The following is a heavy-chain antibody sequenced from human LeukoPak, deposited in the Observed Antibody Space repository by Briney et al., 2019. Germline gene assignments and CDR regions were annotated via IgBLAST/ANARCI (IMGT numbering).Heavy chain of an antibody. J-gene: IGHJ6*04. CDR2: ISWNSGSI. Sequence: GGSLRLSCAASGFTFDDYAMHWVRQAPGKGLEWVSGISWNSGSIGYADSVKGRFTISRDNAKNSLYLQMNSLRAEDMALYYCAKDKTRWYSSSPLDVWGKGTTVTVSS. CDR3: AKDKTRWYSSSPLDV. D-gene: IGHD6-6*01. CDR1: GFTFDDYA. V-gene: IGHV3-9*03.